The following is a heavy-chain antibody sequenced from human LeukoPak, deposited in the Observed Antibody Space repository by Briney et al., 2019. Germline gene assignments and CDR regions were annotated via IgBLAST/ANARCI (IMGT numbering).Heavy chain of an antibody. V-gene: IGHV3-23*01. Sequence: GGSLRLSCAAPGFIFSSYGMTWVRQAPGKGLEWVSAISGSGSGGSTYYADSVKGRFTISRDNSKNTLYLQMNSLRAEDTAVYYCAKAEQLWNHPDYWGQGTLVTVSP. CDR2: ISGSGSGGST. CDR1: GFIFSSYG. CDR3: AKAEQLWNHPDY. D-gene: IGHD5-18*01. J-gene: IGHJ4*02.